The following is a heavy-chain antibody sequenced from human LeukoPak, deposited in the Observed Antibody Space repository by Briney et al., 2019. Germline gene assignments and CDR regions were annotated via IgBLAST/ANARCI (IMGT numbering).Heavy chain of an antibody. J-gene: IGHJ6*03. Sequence: PSETLSLTCTVSGGSISSSSYYWGWIRQPPGKGLEWIGSIYYSGSTYYNPPLKSRVTISVDTSKNQFSLKLSSVTAADTAVYYCATPTGARLDYYYYYMDVWGKGTTVTVSS. CDR3: ATPTGARLDYYYYYMDV. CDR1: GGSISSSSYY. D-gene: IGHD7-27*01. CDR2: IYYSGST. V-gene: IGHV4-39*01.